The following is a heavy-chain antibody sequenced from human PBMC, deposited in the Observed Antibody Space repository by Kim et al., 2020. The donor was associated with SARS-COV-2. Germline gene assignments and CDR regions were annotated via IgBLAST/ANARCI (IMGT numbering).Heavy chain of an antibody. CDR3: ATSLEYSSSWFGYYYYGMDV. V-gene: IGHV1-24*01. D-gene: IGHD6-13*01. CDR1: GYTLTELS. J-gene: IGHJ6*02. Sequence: ASVKVSCKFSGYTLTELSMHWVRQAPGKGLEWMGGFDPEDGETIYAQKFQGRVTMTEDTSTDTAYMELSSLRSEDTAVYYCATSLEYSSSWFGYYYYGMDVWGQGTTVTVSS. CDR2: FDPEDGET.